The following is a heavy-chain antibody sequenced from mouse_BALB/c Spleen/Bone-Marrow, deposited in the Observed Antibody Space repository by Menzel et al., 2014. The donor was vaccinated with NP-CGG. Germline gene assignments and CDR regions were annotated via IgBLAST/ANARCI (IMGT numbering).Heavy chain of an antibody. V-gene: IGHV1-54*01. CDR2: INPGSGGT. D-gene: IGHD4-1*01. CDR3: ARCLTGASAMDY. CDR1: GYAFTNYL. J-gene: IGHJ4*01. Sequence: VQLVESGAELVRPGTSVKVSCKASGYAFTNYLIEWVKQRPGQGLERIGVINPGSGGTNYNEKFKAKATLTADKSSSTAYMQLSSLTSDDSAVYFCARCLTGASAMDYWGQGTSVAVSS.